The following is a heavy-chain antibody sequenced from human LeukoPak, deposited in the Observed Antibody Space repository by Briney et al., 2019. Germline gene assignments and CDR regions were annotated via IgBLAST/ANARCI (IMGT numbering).Heavy chain of an antibody. Sequence: GASVKVSCKASGGTFSSYAISWVRQAPGQGLEWMGGIIPIFGTANYAQKFQGRVTITTDESTSTAYMELSSLRSEDTAAYYCVRGYTLNHYYGSGSSLDYWGQGTLVTVSS. CDR1: GGTFSSYA. CDR3: VRGYTLNHYYGSGSSLDY. V-gene: IGHV1-69*05. CDR2: IIPIFGTA. J-gene: IGHJ4*02. D-gene: IGHD3-10*01.